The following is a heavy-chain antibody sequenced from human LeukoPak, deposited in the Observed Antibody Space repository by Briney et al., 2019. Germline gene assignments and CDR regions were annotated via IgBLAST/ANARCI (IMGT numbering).Heavy chain of an antibody. CDR2: IIPIFGTA. CDR1: GGTFSSYA. D-gene: IGHD3-22*01. V-gene: IGHV1-69*05. CDR3: ASSGGGITTTIYYFDY. Sequence: ASVKVSCKASGGTFSSYAISWVRQAPGQGLEWMGGIIPIFGTANYAQKFQGRVTITTDESTSTAYMELSSLRSEDTAVYYCASSGGGITTTIYYFDYWGQGTLVTVSS. J-gene: IGHJ4*02.